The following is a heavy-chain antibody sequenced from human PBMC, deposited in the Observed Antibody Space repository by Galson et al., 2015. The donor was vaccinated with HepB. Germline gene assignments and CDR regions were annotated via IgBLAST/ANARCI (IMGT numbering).Heavy chain of an antibody. D-gene: IGHD3-9*01. V-gene: IGHV3-7*03. Sequence: SLRLSCAASGFTFSSYGMHWVRQAPGKGLEWVANIKQDGSEKYFVDSVKGRFTISRDNAKNSLYLQMNSLRAEDTAVYYCARYRRDVAADRYYFDYWGQGTLVTVSS. CDR1: GFTFSSYG. J-gene: IGHJ4*02. CDR2: IKQDGSEK. CDR3: ARYRRDVAADRYYFDY.